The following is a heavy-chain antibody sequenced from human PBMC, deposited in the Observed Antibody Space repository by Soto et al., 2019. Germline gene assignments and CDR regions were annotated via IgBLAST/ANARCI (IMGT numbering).Heavy chain of an antibody. Sequence: QVHLVQSGAEVKKPGASVKVSCKGSGYAFTTYGITWVRQAPGQGLEWMGWISAHNGNTNYAQKLQGRVTVTRDTSTSTAYMELGSLRYDDTAVYYCARGRYGDYWGQGALVTVSS. V-gene: IGHV1-18*01. CDR3: ARGRYGDY. J-gene: IGHJ4*02. CDR1: GYAFTTYG. D-gene: IGHD1-1*01. CDR2: ISAHNGNT.